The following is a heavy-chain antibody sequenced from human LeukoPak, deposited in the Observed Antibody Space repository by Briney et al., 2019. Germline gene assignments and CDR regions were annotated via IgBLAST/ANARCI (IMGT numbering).Heavy chain of an antibody. CDR3: ARDRFYDSSGYYLYNWFDP. V-gene: IGHV3-21*01. D-gene: IGHD3-22*01. CDR2: ISSSSSYI. J-gene: IGHJ5*02. CDR1: GFTFSSYS. Sequence: GGSLRLSCAASGFTFSSYSMNWVRQAPGKGLEWVSSISSSSSYIYYADSVKGRFTISRDNAKNSLYLQMSSLRAEDTAVYYCARDRFYDSSGYYLYNWFDPWGQGTLVAVSS.